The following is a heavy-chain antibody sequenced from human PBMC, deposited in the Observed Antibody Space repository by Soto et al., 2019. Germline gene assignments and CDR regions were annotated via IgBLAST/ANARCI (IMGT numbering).Heavy chain of an antibody. CDR3: ARDWSSSWYFGCFDY. CDR1: GFTVTINY. D-gene: IGHD6-13*01. CDR2: IYSGGTI. J-gene: IGHJ4*02. V-gene: IGHV3-66*02. Sequence: GGSLRLSCAVSGFTVTINYMSWVRQAPGKGLEWVSVIYSGGTIYYADSVKGRFTISRDNSKNTLYLQMNSLRAEDTAVYYCARDWSSSWYFGCFDYWGQGTLVTVSS.